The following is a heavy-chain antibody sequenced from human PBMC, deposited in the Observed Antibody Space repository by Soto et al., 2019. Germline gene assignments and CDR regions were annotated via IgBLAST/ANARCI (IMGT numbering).Heavy chain of an antibody. Sequence: QVQLVESGGGVVQPGRSLRLSCAASGFTFSSYGMHWVRQAPGKGLEWVAVLSFDGNNIHYADSVKGRFTVSRDNSKNTLFLQMNSLRPEDTALNYCARGPIGDAAMVTNYFDYWGQGTRVTVSS. CDR1: GFTFSSYG. V-gene: IGHV3-30*03. J-gene: IGHJ4*02. D-gene: IGHD5-18*01. CDR2: LSFDGNNI. CDR3: ARGPIGDAAMVTNYFDY.